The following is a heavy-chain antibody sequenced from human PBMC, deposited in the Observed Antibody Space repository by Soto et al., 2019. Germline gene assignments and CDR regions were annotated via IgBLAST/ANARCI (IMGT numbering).Heavy chain of an antibody. V-gene: IGHV3-53*04. D-gene: IGHD6-6*01. CDR3: AIDGGDRRSSVYAFDV. CDR2: IFSRGST. J-gene: IGHJ3*01. CDR1: GFTVSSNY. Sequence: EVQLVESGGGLVQPGGSLRLSCAASGFTVSSNYMSWVRQAPGKGLEWVSVIFSRGSTYYADSVQGRFSIARHKSKNTTYLQLYSLRAGAAAVYYCAIDGGDRRSSVYAFDVWGKGTMVTVSS.